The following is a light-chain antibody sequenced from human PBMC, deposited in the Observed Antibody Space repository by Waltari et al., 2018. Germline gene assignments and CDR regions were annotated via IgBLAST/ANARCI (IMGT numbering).Light chain of an antibody. CDR3: QKYGTLPAT. CDR2: EAT. V-gene: IGKV3-20*01. CDR1: QSVRRF. Sequence: EIVLTQSPGTLSLSPGERATLSCRASQSVRRFLAWYQQKLGQAPRLLIYEATSRATGIPDRCSGSGFGTDFSLIISRLEPEDFAVYYCQKYGTLPATFGQGTKVEIK. J-gene: IGKJ1*01.